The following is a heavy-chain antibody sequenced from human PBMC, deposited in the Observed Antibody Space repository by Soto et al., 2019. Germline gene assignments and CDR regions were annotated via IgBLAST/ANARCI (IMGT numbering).Heavy chain of an antibody. Sequence: SETLSLTCTVSGGSISSYYWSWIRQPAGKGLEWIGRIYTSGSTNYNPSLKSRVTMSVDTSKNQFSLKLSSVTAADTAVYYCARGQGRGYCSSTSCSAFDYWGQGTLVTVSS. CDR1: GGSISSYY. J-gene: IGHJ4*02. CDR3: ARGQGRGYCSSTSCSAFDY. V-gene: IGHV4-4*07. CDR2: IYTSGST. D-gene: IGHD2-2*01.